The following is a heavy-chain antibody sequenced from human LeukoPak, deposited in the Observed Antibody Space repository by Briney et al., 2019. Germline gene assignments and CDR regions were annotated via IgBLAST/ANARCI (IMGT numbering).Heavy chain of an antibody. V-gene: IGHV4-34*01. CDR1: GGSFSGYY. CDR3: ARGKGAGYYYYYYMDV. D-gene: IGHD6-19*01. CDR2: INHSGST. J-gene: IGHJ6*03. Sequence: PSETLSLTCAVYGGSFSGYYWSWTRQPPGKGLEWIGEINHSGSTNYNPSLKSRVTISVDTSKNQFSLKLSSVTAADTAVYYCARGKGAGYYYYYYMDVWGKGTTVTVSS.